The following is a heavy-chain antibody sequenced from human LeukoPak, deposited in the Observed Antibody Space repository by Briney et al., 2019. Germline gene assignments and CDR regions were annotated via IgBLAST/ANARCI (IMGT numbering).Heavy chain of an antibody. D-gene: IGHD3-22*01. J-gene: IGHJ4*02. CDR3: AKHRFESGGYHSTD. Sequence: GGSLRLSCAASGFTFSSYAMSWVRQAPGKGLEWVSAISGSGGSTYYADSLKGRFTISRDNSKNTLYLQMNSLRAEDTAVYYCAKHRFESGGYHSTDWGQGTLVTVSS. CDR1: GFTFSSYA. V-gene: IGHV3-23*01. CDR2: ISGSGGST.